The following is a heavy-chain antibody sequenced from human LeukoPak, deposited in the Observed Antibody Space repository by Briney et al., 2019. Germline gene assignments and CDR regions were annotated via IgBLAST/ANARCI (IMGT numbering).Heavy chain of an antibody. V-gene: IGHV4-59*12. CDR2: IYYSGST. J-gene: IGHJ4*02. Sequence: SETLSLTCTVSGGSISSYYWSWIRQPPGKGLEWIGYIYYSGSTNYNPSLKSRVTISVDTSKNQFSLKLSSVTAADTAVYYCATGDGDYADYWGQGTLVTVSS. CDR3: ATGDGDYADY. D-gene: IGHD4-17*01. CDR1: GGSISSYY.